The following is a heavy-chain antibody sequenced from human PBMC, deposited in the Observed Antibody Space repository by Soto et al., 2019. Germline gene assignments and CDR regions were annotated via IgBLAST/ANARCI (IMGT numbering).Heavy chain of an antibody. V-gene: IGHV1-3*01. J-gene: IGHJ4*02. Sequence: ASVKVSCKASGYTFTSYAMHWVRQAPGQRLEWMGWINAGNGNTKYSQKFQGRVTITRDTSASTAYMELSSLRSEDTAVYYCARDLTPTPYQLPTYWGQGTLVTVSS. CDR2: INAGNGNT. CDR1: GYTFTSYA. D-gene: IGHD2-2*01. CDR3: ARDLTPTPYQLPTY.